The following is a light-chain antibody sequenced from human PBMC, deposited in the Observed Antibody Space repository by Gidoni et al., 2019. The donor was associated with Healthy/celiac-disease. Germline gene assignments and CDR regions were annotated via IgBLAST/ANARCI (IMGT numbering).Light chain of an antibody. CDR1: SSNIGSNY. V-gene: IGLV1-47*01. CDR3: AAWDDSLSVVV. J-gene: IGLJ2*01. Sequence: QSVLTQPPSASGTTGQRVTISCSGSSSNIGSNYVYWYQQLPGTAPKLLIYRNNQRPSEVPDRFSGSKSGTSASLAISGLRSEDEADYYCAAWDDSLSVVVFGGGTKLTVL. CDR2: RNN.